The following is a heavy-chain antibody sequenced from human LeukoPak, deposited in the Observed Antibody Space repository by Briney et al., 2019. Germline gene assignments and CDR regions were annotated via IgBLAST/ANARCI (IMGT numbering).Heavy chain of an antibody. V-gene: IGHV3-48*01. CDR3: AREEQQLVDY. Sequence: GGSLRLSCAASGFRFSDYRMNWVRQAPGKGLEWISYIGIDSGNTNYADSVKGRFTISGDKAKKSLYLQMNSLRAEDTAVYYCAREEQQLVDYWGQGNLVTVSS. D-gene: IGHD6-13*01. CDR1: GFRFSDYR. CDR2: IGIDSGNT. J-gene: IGHJ4*02.